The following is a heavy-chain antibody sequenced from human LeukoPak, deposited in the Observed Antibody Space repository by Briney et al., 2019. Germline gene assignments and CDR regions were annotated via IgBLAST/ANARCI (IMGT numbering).Heavy chain of an antibody. CDR2: ISAYNGNT. V-gene: IGHV1-18*01. CDR1: GYTFTSYG. J-gene: IGHJ4*02. D-gene: IGHD3-3*01. CDR3: ARDRLGDFWSGYYSFDY. Sequence: VASVKVSCKASGYTFTSYGISWVRQAPGQGLEWMGWISAYNGNTNYSQKLQGRGTMTTDTSASTAYMELRSLRSDDTAVYYCARDRLGDFWSGYYSFDYWGQGTLVTVSS.